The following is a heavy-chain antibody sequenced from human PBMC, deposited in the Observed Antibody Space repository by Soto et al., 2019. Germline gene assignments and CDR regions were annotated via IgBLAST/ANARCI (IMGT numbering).Heavy chain of an antibody. CDR2: IYWDDSK. Sequence: QITLKESGPTLVKPTQTLTLTCTFSGFSLPTDRVGVGWIRQPPGKALEWLAVIYWDDSKTYRPSLKSRLTITTDTPKLQVALTLTDMDPGHTATYYCAHAYGGRSLYGGQGTLVTVSS. CDR1: GFSLPTDRVG. J-gene: IGHJ4*02. V-gene: IGHV2-5*02. D-gene: IGHD1-26*01. CDR3: AHAYGGRSLY.